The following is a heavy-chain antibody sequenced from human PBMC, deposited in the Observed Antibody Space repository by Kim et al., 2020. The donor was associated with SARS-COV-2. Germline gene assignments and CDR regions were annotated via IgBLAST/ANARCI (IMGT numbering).Heavy chain of an antibody. CDR2: SGGT. V-gene: IGHV1-2*02. Sequence: SGGTKFAQNFQGRVTMTRDTSITTAYLELSSLRSDDTAVYYCVRGVTTSGYWGQGTLVTVSS. CDR3: VRGVTTSGY. D-gene: IGHD1-1*01. J-gene: IGHJ4*02.